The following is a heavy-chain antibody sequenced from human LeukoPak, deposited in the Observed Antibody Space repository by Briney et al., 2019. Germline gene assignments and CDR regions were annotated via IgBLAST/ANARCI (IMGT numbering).Heavy chain of an antibody. CDR2: IRSKTHGGTT. CDR3: TNYYANTGSPGLDS. J-gene: IGHJ4*02. Sequence: PGGSLRLSCAASGFTLINAWMSWVRQAPGKGLEWVGRIRSKTHGGTTDYAAPVKGRFTISRDDSKNTLYLQMNSLKAEDTALYYCTNYYANTGSPGLDSWGQGTLVTVSS. CDR1: GFTLINAW. V-gene: IGHV3-15*01. D-gene: IGHD3-10*01.